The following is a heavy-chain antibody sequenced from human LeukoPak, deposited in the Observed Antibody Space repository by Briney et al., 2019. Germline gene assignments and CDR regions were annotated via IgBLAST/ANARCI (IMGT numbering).Heavy chain of an antibody. V-gene: IGHV3-21*01. Sequence: GGSLRLSCAASGFTFSSYSMNWVRQAPGKGLEWVSSISSSSSYIYYADSVKGRFTISRDNSKNTLYLQMNSLRAEDTAVYYCAKSGRERGMALDYWGQGTLVTVSS. CDR3: AKSGRERGMALDY. D-gene: IGHD1-26*01. CDR2: ISSSSSYI. J-gene: IGHJ4*02. CDR1: GFTFSSYS.